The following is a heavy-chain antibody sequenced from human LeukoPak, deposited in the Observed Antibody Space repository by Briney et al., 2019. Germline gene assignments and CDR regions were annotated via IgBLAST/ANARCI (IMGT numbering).Heavy chain of an antibody. J-gene: IGHJ4*02. Sequence: SVKVSCKASGGTFSSYAISWVRQAPGQGLEWMGRIIPILGIANYAQKFQGRVTITADKSTSTAYMELRSLTSDDTATYYCARDRSNSDFWGQGTLVTVS. D-gene: IGHD4-11*01. CDR1: GGTFSSYA. V-gene: IGHV1-69*04. CDR3: ARDRSNSDF. CDR2: IIPILGIA.